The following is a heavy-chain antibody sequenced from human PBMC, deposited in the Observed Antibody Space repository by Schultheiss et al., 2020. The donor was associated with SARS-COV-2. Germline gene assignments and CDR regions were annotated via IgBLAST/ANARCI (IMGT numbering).Heavy chain of an antibody. Sequence: SETLSLTCAVYGGSFSGYYWSWIRQPPGKGLEWIGEINHSGSTNYNPSLKSRATIFVDTSKNQFSLRLRSVTAADTAVYYCARVAYNWNVDPFDYWGQGALVTVSS. D-gene: IGHD1-20*01. CDR1: GGSFSGYY. CDR3: ARVAYNWNVDPFDY. J-gene: IGHJ4*02. CDR2: INHSGST. V-gene: IGHV4-34*01.